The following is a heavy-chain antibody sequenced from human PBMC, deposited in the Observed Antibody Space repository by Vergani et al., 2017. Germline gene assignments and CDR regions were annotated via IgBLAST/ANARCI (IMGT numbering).Heavy chain of an antibody. J-gene: IGHJ3*02. CDR3: ARAVGAKSDAFDI. CDR1: GYTFTSYY. D-gene: IGHD1-26*01. CDR2: INPSGGST. V-gene: IGHV1-46*01. Sequence: QVQLVQSGAEVKKPGASVKVSCKASGYTFTSYYMHWVRPAPGQGLGWMGIINPSGGSTSYAQKFQGRVTMTRDTSTSTVYMELSSLRSEDTAVYYCARAVGAKSDAFDIWGQGTMVTVSS.